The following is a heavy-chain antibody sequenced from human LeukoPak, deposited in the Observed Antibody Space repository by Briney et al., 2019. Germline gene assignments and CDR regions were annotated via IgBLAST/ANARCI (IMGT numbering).Heavy chain of an antibody. CDR2: INQDGTEK. D-gene: IGHD3-10*01. V-gene: IGHV3-7*01. CDR3: VKVAKYYYGSETYYFFEH. CDR1: GFTFTTYW. J-gene: IGHJ4*02. Sequence: GESWRLSCAASGFTFTTYWMSWIRQLPGKGLEWVANINQDGTEKYYVDSVKGRFTISRDNAKNSLDLQMNSLRVEDTGIYYCVKVAKYYYGSETYYFFEHWGQGTPVTASS.